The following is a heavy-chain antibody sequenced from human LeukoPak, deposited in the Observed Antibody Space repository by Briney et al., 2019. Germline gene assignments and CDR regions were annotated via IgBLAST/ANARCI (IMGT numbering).Heavy chain of an antibody. J-gene: IGHJ6*02. D-gene: IGHD2-2*01. Sequence: SVKVSCKASGGTFSNYAVSWVRQAPGQGLEWMGGIIPIFGTANYAQKFQGRVTITADESTSTAYMELSSLRSEDTAVYYCARDAPSDVVVPAALKYYYYGMDVWGQGTTVTVSS. CDR1: GGTFSNYA. CDR2: IIPIFGTA. V-gene: IGHV1-69*13. CDR3: ARDAPSDVVVPAALKYYYYGMDV.